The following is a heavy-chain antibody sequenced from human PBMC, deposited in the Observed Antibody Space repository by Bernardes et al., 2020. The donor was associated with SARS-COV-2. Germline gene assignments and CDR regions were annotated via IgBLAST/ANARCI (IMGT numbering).Heavy chain of an antibody. Sequence: SETLSLTCAVSGGSVSSGNYYWGWIRQPPGKGLEWIGEINHSGSTNYNPSLKSRVTISVDTSKNQFSLKLSSVTAADTAVYYCARAGLYGLVYWGQGTLVTVSS. CDR1: GGSVSSGNYY. CDR3: ARAGLYGLVY. D-gene: IGHD6-19*01. V-gene: IGHV4-39*07. CDR2: INHSGST. J-gene: IGHJ4*02.